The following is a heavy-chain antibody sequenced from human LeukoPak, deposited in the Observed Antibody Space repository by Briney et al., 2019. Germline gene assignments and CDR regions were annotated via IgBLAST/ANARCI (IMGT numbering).Heavy chain of an antibody. CDR3: ARHWYSSGWYPAYFDY. D-gene: IGHD6-19*01. CDR1: GFSLSTSGVG. Sequence: SGPTLVNPTQTLTLTCTFSGFSLSTSGVGVGWIRQPPGKGLEWIGSIYYSGSTYYNPSLKSRVTISVDTSKNQFSLKLSSVTAADTAVYYCARHWYSSGWYPAYFDYWGQGTLVTVSS. CDR2: IYYSGST. J-gene: IGHJ4*02. V-gene: IGHV4-39*01.